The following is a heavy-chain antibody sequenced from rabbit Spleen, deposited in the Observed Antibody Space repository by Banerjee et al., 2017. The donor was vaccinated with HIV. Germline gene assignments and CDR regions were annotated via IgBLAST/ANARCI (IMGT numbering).Heavy chain of an antibody. D-gene: IGHD8-1*01. CDR1: GLEFTNNYW. CDR3: ARDTGSSFSSYGMDL. J-gene: IGHJ6*01. CDR2: ISNGDDST. V-gene: IGHV1S40*01. Sequence: QSLEESGGDLVKPGASLTLTCTASGLEFTNNYWISWVRQAPGKGLEWIASISNGDDSTWYASWAKGRFTCSKTSSTTVTLQMTSLTVADTATYFCARDTGSSFSSYGMDLWGPGTLVTVS.